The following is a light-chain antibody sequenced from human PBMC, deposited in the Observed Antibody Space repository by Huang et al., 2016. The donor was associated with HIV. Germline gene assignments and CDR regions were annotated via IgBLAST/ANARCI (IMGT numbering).Light chain of an antibody. Sequence: GDRVIITCRTSHTITTYLHWYRQEPGKAPNLLISAVSILQTGVPSRFSGSGSGTDFTLTITSLQPEDFAIYYCQQSHSIPYTFGQGTKVEI. CDR2: AVS. V-gene: IGKV1-39*01. CDR3: QQSHSIPYT. J-gene: IGKJ2*01. CDR1: HTITTY.